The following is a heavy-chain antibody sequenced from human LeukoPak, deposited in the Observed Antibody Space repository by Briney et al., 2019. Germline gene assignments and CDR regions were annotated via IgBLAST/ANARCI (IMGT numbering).Heavy chain of an antibody. V-gene: IGHV1-69*13. J-gene: IGHJ4*02. CDR3: ARGAVAATPFDY. Sequence: SVKVSCKASGGTFSSYAISWVRQAPGQGLEWMGGIIPIFGTANYAQKFQGRVTITADESTSTAYMELSSLRSEDTAAYYCARGAVAATPFDYWGQGTLVTVSS. D-gene: IGHD2-15*01. CDR1: GGTFSSYA. CDR2: IIPIFGTA.